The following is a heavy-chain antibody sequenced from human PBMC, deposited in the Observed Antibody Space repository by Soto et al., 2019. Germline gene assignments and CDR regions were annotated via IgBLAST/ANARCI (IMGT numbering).Heavy chain of an antibody. J-gene: IGHJ3*02. CDR3: AIDRRAQITIFGVVITNDAFDI. D-gene: IGHD3-3*01. Sequence: GGSLRLSCAASGFTFSSYWMHWVRQAPGKGLVWVSRINSDGSSTSYADSVKGRFTISRDNAKNTLYLQMNSLRAEDTAVYYCAIDRRAQITIFGVVITNDAFDIWGQGTMVTVSS. CDR1: GFTFSSYW. CDR2: INSDGSST. V-gene: IGHV3-74*01.